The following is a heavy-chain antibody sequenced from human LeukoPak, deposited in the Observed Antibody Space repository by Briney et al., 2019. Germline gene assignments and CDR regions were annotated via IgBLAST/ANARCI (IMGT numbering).Heavy chain of an antibody. J-gene: IGHJ3*01. CDR1: GFTFSTYT. Sequence: GGSLRLSCAASGFTFSTYTMHWVRQIPGERPEWVASISGDTTYIYYADSLKGRFTISRDNTNTSLFLQMNSLRAEDTATYFCARRGTDASFSFFDVWGQGTMVTVSS. CDR2: ISGDTTYI. D-gene: IGHD1-1*01. CDR3: ARRGTDASFSFFDV. V-gene: IGHV3-21*01.